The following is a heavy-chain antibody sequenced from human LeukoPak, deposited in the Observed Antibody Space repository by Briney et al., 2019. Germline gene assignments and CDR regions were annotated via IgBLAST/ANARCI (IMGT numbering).Heavy chain of an antibody. Sequence: QSGGAVRLYCAASGFTYPRYRMHGLREAPGKGLEGVAVIWYDGNNKYYADPVKGRFTISRDNSMNTLYLQMNSLRAEDTAVYYCARDKRGQQLDPGYFGMDVWGQGTTVTVSS. V-gene: IGHV3-33*01. J-gene: IGHJ6*02. CDR3: ARDKRGQQLDPGYFGMDV. CDR1: GFTYPRYR. D-gene: IGHD6-13*01. CDR2: IWYDGNNK.